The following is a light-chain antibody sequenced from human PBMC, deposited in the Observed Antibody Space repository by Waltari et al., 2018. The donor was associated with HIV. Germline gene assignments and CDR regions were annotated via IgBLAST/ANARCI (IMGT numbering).Light chain of an antibody. Sequence: EIVLTQSPGTLSLSPAETATLSCRASQSGGGTYLAWDQQKPGQAPRHLISCASRRATGSPDRCSGSGSGTDFILTMSRLEHEDLAVYYCQQYGRSPVTFGGGTKVEIK. V-gene: IGKV3-20*01. CDR1: QSGGGTY. CDR3: QQYGRSPVT. CDR2: CAS. J-gene: IGKJ4*02.